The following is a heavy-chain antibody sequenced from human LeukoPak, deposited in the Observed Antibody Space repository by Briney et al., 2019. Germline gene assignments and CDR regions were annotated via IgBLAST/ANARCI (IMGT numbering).Heavy chain of an antibody. CDR2: IIPIFGTA. J-gene: IGHJ4*02. Sequence: SVKVSCKASGGTFSSYAISWVRQAPGQGLEWMGGIIPIFGTANYAQKFQGRVTITADESTSTAYMELSSLRSEDTAVYYYARTYLKDTAMVTDDYWGQGTLVTVSS. V-gene: IGHV1-69*13. D-gene: IGHD5-18*01. CDR1: GGTFSSYA. CDR3: ARTYLKDTAMVTDDY.